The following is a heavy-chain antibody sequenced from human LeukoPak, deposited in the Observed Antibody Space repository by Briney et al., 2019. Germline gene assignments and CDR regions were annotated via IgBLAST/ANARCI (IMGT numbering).Heavy chain of an antibody. CDR3: VKDVGGSYAFDY. J-gene: IGHJ4*02. Sequence: PGGSLRLSRSASGFTPRRYAMHWVRQAPGEGLEYVSGINDNGGRTHYGDSVKGRFSISRDNSKNTLHLQMSTLRAEDTALYYCVKDVGGSYAFDYWGQGILVTVAS. CDR2: INDNGGRT. D-gene: IGHD1-26*01. CDR1: GFTPRRYA. V-gene: IGHV3-64D*09.